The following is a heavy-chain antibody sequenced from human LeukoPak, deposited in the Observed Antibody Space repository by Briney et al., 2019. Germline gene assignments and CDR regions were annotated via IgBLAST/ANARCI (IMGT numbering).Heavy chain of an antibody. CDR3: AKGYSYGHYYYGMDV. D-gene: IGHD5-18*01. Sequence: PGGSLRLSCAASGFTFSSYAMSWVRQAPGKGLEWVSAISGSGGSTYYADSVKGRFTISRDNSKNTLYLQMNSLRAEDTAVYYCAKGYSYGHYYYGMDVWGQGTTVTVSS. CDR1: GFTFSSYA. CDR2: ISGSGGST. J-gene: IGHJ6*02. V-gene: IGHV3-23*01.